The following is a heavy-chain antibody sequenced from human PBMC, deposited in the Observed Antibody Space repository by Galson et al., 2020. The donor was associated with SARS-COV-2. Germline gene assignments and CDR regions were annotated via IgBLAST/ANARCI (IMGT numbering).Heavy chain of an antibody. CDR3: ATGSVFTKGNWFDP. V-gene: IGHV1-24*01. CDR1: GYTLTELS. Sequence: ASVKVSCKVSGYTLTELSMHWVRQAPGKGLEWMGGFDPEDGETIYAQKFQGRVTMTEDTSTDTAYMELSSLRSEDRAVYYCATGSVFTKGNWFDPWGQGTLVTVSS. J-gene: IGHJ5*02. D-gene: IGHD3-3*01. CDR2: FDPEDGET.